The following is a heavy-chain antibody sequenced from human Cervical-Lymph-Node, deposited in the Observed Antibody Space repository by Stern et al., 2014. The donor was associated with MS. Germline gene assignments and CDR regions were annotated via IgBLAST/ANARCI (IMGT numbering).Heavy chain of an antibody. CDR3: SSDVGNYYYDKDV. CDR1: GFTVSTNH. J-gene: IGHJ6*02. Sequence: VQLVESGGGLIQPGGSLRLSWAASGFTVSTNHVTWVRQAPGKGLECVSVIYSGGGTYYADSVKGRFTISRDNSKNTVYLQMNSLRAEDTAVYYCSSDVGNYYYDKDVWGQGTTVTVSS. V-gene: IGHV3-53*01. CDR2: IYSGGGT.